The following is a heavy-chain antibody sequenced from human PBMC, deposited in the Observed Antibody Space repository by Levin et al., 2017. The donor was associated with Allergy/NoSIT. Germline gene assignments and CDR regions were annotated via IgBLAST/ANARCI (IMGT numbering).Heavy chain of an antibody. CDR2: INHSGST. CDR1: GGSFSGYY. J-gene: IGHJ4*02. CDR3: ARGRGYSYGRSNTFDY. Sequence: SSETLSLTCAVYGGSFSGYYWSWIRQPPGKGLEWIGEINHSGSTNYNPSLKSRVTISLDTSKNQFSLKLSSVTAADTAVYYCARGRGYSYGRSNTFDYWGQGTLVTVSS. V-gene: IGHV4-34*01. D-gene: IGHD5-18*01.